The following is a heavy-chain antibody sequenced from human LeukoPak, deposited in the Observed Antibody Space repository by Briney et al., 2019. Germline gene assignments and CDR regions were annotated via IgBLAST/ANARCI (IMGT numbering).Heavy chain of an antibody. D-gene: IGHD6-13*01. Sequence: PGGSLRLSCAPSGFTFSSYGMHWVRQAPGKGLEWVTVISYDVGNKYYADSVKGRFTISRDNSKNTLYLQMNSLRAEDTAVYYCARVTGYRIEDYFDYWGQGTLVTVSS. J-gene: IGHJ4*02. V-gene: IGHV3-30*03. CDR2: ISYDVGNK. CDR1: GFTFSSYG. CDR3: ARVTGYRIEDYFDY.